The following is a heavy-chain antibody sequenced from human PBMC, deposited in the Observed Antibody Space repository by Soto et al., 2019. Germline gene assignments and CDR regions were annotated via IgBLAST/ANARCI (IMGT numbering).Heavy chain of an antibody. Sequence: SVKVSCKASGGTFSSYAISWVRQAPGQGLEWMGGIIPIFGTANYAQKLQGRVTMTTDTSTSTAYMELRSLRSDDTAVYYCARERDDYDILTGSLGDYYYYYGMDVWGQGTTVTVSS. D-gene: IGHD3-9*01. CDR3: ARERDDYDILTGSLGDYYYYYGMDV. J-gene: IGHJ6*02. CDR1: GGTFSSYA. CDR2: IIPIFGTA. V-gene: IGHV1-69*05.